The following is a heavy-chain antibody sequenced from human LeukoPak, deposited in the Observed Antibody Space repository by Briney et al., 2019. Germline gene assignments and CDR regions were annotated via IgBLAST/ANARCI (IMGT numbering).Heavy chain of an antibody. V-gene: IGHV3-15*01. CDR1: GFTFSSYS. J-gene: IGHJ4*02. CDR3: TTGTGGLRYFDWLLYPLDY. Sequence: SGGSLRLSCAASGFTFSSYSMSWVRQAPGKGLEWVGRIKSKTDGGTTDYAAPVKGRFTISRDDSKNTLYLQMNSLKTEDTAVYYCTTGTGGLRYFDWLLYPLDYWGQGTLVTVSS. D-gene: IGHD3-9*01. CDR2: IKSKTDGGTT.